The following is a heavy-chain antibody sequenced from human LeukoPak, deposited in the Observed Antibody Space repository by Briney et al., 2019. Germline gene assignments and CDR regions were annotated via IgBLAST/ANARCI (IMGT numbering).Heavy chain of an antibody. CDR2: VRAKTDGGTT. CDR3: AADTPVPLAKIDY. V-gene: IGHV3-15*01. CDR1: GFTFTNAW. Sequence: GGSLRLSCAVSGFTFTNAWMNWVRQAPGKGLEWVGRVRAKTDGGTTEYAAPVKGRFSIPRDDSTNTVYLQMNSLITEDTAIYYCAADTPVPLAKIDYWGQGALVTVSS. J-gene: IGHJ4*02. D-gene: IGHD2/OR15-2a*01.